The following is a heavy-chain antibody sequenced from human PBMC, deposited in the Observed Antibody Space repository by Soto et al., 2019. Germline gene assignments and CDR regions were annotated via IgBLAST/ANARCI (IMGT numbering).Heavy chain of an antibody. Sequence: GGSLRLSCAASGFTSSSYGMHWVRQAPGKGLAWVAVISYDGSNKYYADSVKGRFTISRDNSKNTLYLQMNSLRAEDTAVYYCAKTAVTTFTRDGAPYCLVPWGQGTLLT. D-gene: IGHD4-17*01. J-gene: IGHJ5*02. CDR1: GFTSSSYG. V-gene: IGHV3-30*18. CDR2: ISYDGSNK. CDR3: AKTAVTTFTRDGAPYCLVP.